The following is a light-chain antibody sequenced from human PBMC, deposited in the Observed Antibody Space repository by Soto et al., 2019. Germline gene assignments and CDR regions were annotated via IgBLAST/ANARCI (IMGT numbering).Light chain of an antibody. V-gene: IGKV3-11*01. CDR3: QLYNSYSEA. CDR2: DAS. CDR1: QSVSSY. J-gene: IGKJ1*01. Sequence: EIVLTQSPATLSLYQGGRATLSCRASQSVSSYLAWYQQKPGQAPRLLIYDASNRATGIPARFSGSGSGTDFTLTISSLQPDDFATYYCQLYNSYSEAFGQGAKVDTK.